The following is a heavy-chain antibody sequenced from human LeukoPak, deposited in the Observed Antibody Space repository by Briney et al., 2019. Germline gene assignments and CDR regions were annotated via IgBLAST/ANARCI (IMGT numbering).Heavy chain of an antibody. J-gene: IGHJ4*02. CDR1: GFTFSSYS. V-gene: IGHV3-21*01. D-gene: IGHD5/OR15-5a*01. Sequence: PGGSLRLSCAASGFTFSSYSMNWVRQAPGKGLEWVSSISSSSSYIYYADSVKGRFTISRDNAKNSLYLQMNSLRAEDTAVYYCARGFCDFSYYFDYWGQGTLVTVSS. CDR2: ISSSSSYI. CDR3: ARGFCDFSYYFDY.